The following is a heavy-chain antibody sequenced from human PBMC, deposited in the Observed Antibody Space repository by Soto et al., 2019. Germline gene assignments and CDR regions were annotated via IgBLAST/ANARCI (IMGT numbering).Heavy chain of an antibody. D-gene: IGHD3-9*01. J-gene: IGHJ6*02. CDR3: ARMMSYYDILTGYVCYYGMDV. V-gene: IGHV2-70*11. CDR1: GFSLSTSGMC. CDR2: IDWDDDK. Sequence: SGPTLVNPTQTLTLTCTFSGFSLSTSGMCVSWIRQPPGKALEWLARIDWDDDKYYSTSLKTRLTISKDTSKNQVVLTMTNMDPVDTATYYCARMMSYYDILTGYVCYYGMDVWGQGTTVTVSS.